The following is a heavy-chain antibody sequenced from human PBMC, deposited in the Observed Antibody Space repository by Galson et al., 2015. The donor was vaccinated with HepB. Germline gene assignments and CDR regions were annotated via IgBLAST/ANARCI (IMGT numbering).Heavy chain of an antibody. CDR2: IDTTDGT. V-gene: IGHV3-13*01. CDR3: ARGGGGQWFGEPTPLDGFVI. J-gene: IGHJ3*02. CDR1: GFTFRIYD. D-gene: IGHD3-10*01. Sequence: SLRLSCAASGFTFRIYDMHWVRQTTAKGLEWVSAIDTTDGTYYPDSVKGRFTISRDDARSSLYLQMNGLRAGDTAAYYCARGGGGQWFGEPTPLDGFVIWCQGTMVTVSS.